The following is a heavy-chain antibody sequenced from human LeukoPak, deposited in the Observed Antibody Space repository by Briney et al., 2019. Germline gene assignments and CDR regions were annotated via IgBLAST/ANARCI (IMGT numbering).Heavy chain of an antibody. CDR1: GGSISSYY. D-gene: IGHD5-18*01. CDR3: ARVGYSYGLTYYYYYMDV. J-gene: IGHJ6*03. CDR2: IYYSGST. V-gene: IGHV4-59*01. Sequence: SETLSLTCTVSGGSISSYYWSWIRQPPGKGPEWIGYIYYSGSTNYSPSLKSRVTISVDTSKNQFSLKLSSVTAADTAVYYCARVGYSYGLTYYYYYMDVWGKGTTVTVSS.